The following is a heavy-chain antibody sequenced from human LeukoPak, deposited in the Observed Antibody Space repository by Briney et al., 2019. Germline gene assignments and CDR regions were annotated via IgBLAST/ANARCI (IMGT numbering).Heavy chain of an antibody. Sequence: GGSLKLSCAASAFTFSNHGMNWVRQAPGKGLQWVSGISPRGDITYYADSVKGRFTISRDNSKNTLYLEVISLTAEDTAVYYCAKDDAWLQFGEWSQGTLVTVSS. J-gene: IGHJ4*02. CDR3: AKDDAWLQFGE. V-gene: IGHV3-23*01. D-gene: IGHD3-10*01. CDR2: ISPRGDIT. CDR1: AFTFSNHG.